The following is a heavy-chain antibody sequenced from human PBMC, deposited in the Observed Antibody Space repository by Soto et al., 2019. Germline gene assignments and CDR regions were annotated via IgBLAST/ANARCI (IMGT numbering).Heavy chain of an antibody. Sequence: QVQLVESGGGVVQPGRSLRLSCAASGFSFSSYGMHWVRQAPGKGLEWVAVIWYDGSKRYYEDSVTGRFTISRDNSNNALSLQMHSLRVEYTAVYFCARSSGLSIDYWGRGTLITVSS. V-gene: IGHV3-33*01. J-gene: IGHJ4*02. CDR2: IWYDGSKR. CDR3: ARSSGLSIDY. D-gene: IGHD6-19*01. CDR1: GFSFSSYG.